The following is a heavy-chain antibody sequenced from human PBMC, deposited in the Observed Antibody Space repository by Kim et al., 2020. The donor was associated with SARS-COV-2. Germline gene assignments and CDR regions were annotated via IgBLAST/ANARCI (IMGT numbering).Heavy chain of an antibody. CDR1: GFTFSAHA. J-gene: IGHJ4*01. CDR3: LTAIGSQIFDH. CDR2: IAYDGSHI. Sequence: GGSLRLSCAASGFTFSAHALHWVRQAPGKGLEWVALIAYDGSHISYPDSVKGRFIISRDNTKSTLYLQMNSLRPEDTAVYYCLTAIGSQIFDHWGHGTL. V-gene: IGHV3-30*04. D-gene: IGHD3-10*01.